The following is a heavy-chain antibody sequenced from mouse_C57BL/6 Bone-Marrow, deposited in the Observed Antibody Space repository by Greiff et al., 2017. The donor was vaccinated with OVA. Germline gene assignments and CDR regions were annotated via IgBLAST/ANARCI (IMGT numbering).Heavy chain of an antibody. D-gene: IGHD3-2*02. Sequence: QVQLQQSGAELMKPGASVKLSCKATGYTFTGYWIEWVKQRPGHGLEWIGEILPGSGSTNYNEKFKGKATFTADTSSNTAYMQLSSLTTEDSAIYYGARPVSGPLLDSSGYVDYFDYWGQGTTLTVSS. CDR2: ILPGSGST. CDR3: ARPVSGPLLDSSGYVDYFDY. J-gene: IGHJ2*01. CDR1: GYTFTGYW. V-gene: IGHV1-9*01.